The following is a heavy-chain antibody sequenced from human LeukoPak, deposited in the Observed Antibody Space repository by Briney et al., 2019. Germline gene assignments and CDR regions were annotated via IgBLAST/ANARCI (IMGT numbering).Heavy chain of an antibody. V-gene: IGHV3-21*01. CDR1: GFTFSSYS. Sequence: GGSLRLSCAASGFTFSSYSMNWVRQAPGKGLEWVSSISSSSSYIYYADSVKGRFTISRDNAKNSLYLQMNSLRAEDTAVYYCARRVMNHYYGSGTSLHLDYWGQGTLVTVSS. D-gene: IGHD3-10*01. J-gene: IGHJ4*02. CDR3: ARRVMNHYYGSGTSLHLDY. CDR2: ISSSSSYI.